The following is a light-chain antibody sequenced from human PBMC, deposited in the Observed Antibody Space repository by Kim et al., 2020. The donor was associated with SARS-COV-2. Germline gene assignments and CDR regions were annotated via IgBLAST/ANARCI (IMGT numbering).Light chain of an antibody. V-gene: IGKV3-11*01. CDR3: QQRYDWPLT. Sequence: EIVLTQSPDTLSLSPGERATLSCRASQSVNRNLAWYQQKPGQAPRLLIYDTSNRATGIPARFSGSGSGTDFTLTISSLEPEDFAVYYCQQRYDWPLTFGGGTKVDIK. J-gene: IGKJ4*01. CDR1: QSVNRN. CDR2: DTS.